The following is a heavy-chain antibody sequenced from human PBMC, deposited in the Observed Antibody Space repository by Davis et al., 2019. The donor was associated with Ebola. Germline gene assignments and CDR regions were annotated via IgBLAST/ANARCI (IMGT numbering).Heavy chain of an antibody. CDR3: ARDRLRDGYNYDLERAEY. CDR1: GCIYSNYV. D-gene: IGHD5-24*01. CDR2: FGNGGDT. J-gene: IGHJ4*02. V-gene: IGHV3-23*01. Sequence: GESLIISCESSGCIYSNYVMSWVLQAPAKGLEWVSTFGNGGDTYYADSVKGRFAISRDNSRGTLYLQMNSLRDEDTAVYYCARDRLRDGYNYDLERAEYWGQGTLVTVSS.